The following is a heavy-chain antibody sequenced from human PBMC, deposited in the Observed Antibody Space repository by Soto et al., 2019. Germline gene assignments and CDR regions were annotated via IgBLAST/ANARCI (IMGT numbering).Heavy chain of an antibody. Sequence: EVQLLESGGGLVQPGGSLSLSCAASGFTFNAYAMTWVRQAPGKGLEWVSAIGGSGGNRYYAASVRGRFTISRDNSKDTVDLQRNSLRVEDTAVYYCARVASDYINSVDHWGQGILVRVSS. V-gene: IGHV3-23*01. CDR3: ARVASDYINSVDH. CDR1: GFTFNAYA. J-gene: IGHJ4*02. D-gene: IGHD4-4*01. CDR2: IGGSGGNR.